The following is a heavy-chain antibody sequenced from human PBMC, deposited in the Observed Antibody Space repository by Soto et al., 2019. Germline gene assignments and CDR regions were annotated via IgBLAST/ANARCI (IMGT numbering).Heavy chain of an antibody. V-gene: IGHV3-13*01. Sequence: PAGSLTLSCAASGFTFSSYDMNWIRQAPGKGLEWISDIGTAGDTYYPDSLKRRFTISRENAKNYLYLQMNSLRAGDTAVYYCARGYCSSIGCVASYYNYYDMDVWGQGTTVTDSS. CDR3: ARGYCSSIGCVASYYNYYDMDV. CDR1: GFTFSSYD. J-gene: IGHJ6*02. CDR2: IGTAGDT. D-gene: IGHD2-2*01.